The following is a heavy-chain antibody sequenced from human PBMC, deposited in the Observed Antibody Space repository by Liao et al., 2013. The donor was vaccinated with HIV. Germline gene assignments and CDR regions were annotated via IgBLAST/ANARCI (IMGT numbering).Heavy chain of an antibody. CDR2: IYYSGST. CDR3: ARRGDWGHFDH. Sequence: QVQLQESGPGLVKPSETLSLTCTVSGGSISSYYWSWIRQPPGKGLEWIGYIYYSGSTNYNPSLKSRVTISVDTSKDRFSLKLSSVTAADTAVYYCARRGDWGHFDHWGQGTLVTVSS. D-gene: IGHD2-21*02. J-gene: IGHJ4*02. CDR1: GGSISSYY. V-gene: IGHV4-59*12.